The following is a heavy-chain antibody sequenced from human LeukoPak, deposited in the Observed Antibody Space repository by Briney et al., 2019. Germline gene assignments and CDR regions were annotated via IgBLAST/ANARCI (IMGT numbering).Heavy chain of an antibody. Sequence: GGSLRLSCAASGFTFSSYSMNWVRQAPGKGLEWVSSISSSSSYIYYADSVKGRFTISRGNAKNSLYLQMNSLRAEDTAVYYCARGLTAAGVYYYGMDVWGQGTTVTVSS. CDR3: ARGLTAAGVYYYGMDV. CDR1: GFTFSSYS. J-gene: IGHJ6*02. D-gene: IGHD6-13*01. CDR2: ISSSSSYI. V-gene: IGHV3-21*01.